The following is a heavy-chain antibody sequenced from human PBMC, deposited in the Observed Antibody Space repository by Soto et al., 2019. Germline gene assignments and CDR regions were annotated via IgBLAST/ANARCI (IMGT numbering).Heavy chain of an antibody. V-gene: IGHV3-66*01. CDR2: INAGGTT. CDR1: GFTVGLNF. Sequence: PGGSLRLSCAASGFTVGLNFMTWVRHAPGKGLEWVSVINAGGTTYYADSVKGRFSISRDDSKNTLYLQMNSLRAEDTAVYYCARENYYYGMDVWGQGTTVTVSS. J-gene: IGHJ6*02. CDR3: ARENYYYGMDV.